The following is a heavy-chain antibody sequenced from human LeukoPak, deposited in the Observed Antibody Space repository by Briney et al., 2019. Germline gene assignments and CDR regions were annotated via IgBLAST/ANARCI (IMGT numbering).Heavy chain of an antibody. V-gene: IGHV3-64*02. CDR3: ARRWAPTSGNYFCMDV. Sequence: QPGGSLRLSCAASGFTFSSYAMHWVRQAPGKGLEYVSAISSNGGSTYYADSVKGRFTISRDNSKSTLYLQMSSLRAEDTAVYYCARRWAPTSGNYFCMDVWGQGTTVIVS. CDR2: ISSNGGST. D-gene: IGHD3-10*01. CDR1: GFTFSSYA. J-gene: IGHJ6*02.